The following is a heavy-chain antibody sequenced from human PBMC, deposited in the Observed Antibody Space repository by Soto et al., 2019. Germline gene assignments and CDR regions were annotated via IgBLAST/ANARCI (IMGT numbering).Heavy chain of an antibody. J-gene: IGHJ4*02. CDR2: ISAYNGNT. CDR3: ARVRIAVAGSHREFDY. D-gene: IGHD6-19*01. CDR1: GYTFTGYY. V-gene: IGHV1-18*04. Sequence: GASVKVSCKASGYTFTGYYIHWVRQAPGQGLEWMGWISAYNGNTNYAQKLQGRVTMTTDTSTSTAYMELRSLRSDDTAVYYCARVRIAVAGSHREFDYWGQGTLVTVSS.